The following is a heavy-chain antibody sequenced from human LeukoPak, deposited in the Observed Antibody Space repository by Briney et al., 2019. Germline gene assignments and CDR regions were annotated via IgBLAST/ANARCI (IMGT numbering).Heavy chain of an antibody. CDR2: IIPTFGTA. D-gene: IGHD3-16*01. J-gene: IGHJ5*02. Sequence: ASVKVSCKASGGTFSSYAISWVRQAPGQGLEWMGGIIPTFGTANYAQKFQGRVTITADESTSTAYMELSSLRSEDTAVYYCARDLGVTQLPNFNWFDPWGQGTLVTVSS. CDR1: GGTFSSYA. V-gene: IGHV1-69*01. CDR3: ARDLGVTQLPNFNWFDP.